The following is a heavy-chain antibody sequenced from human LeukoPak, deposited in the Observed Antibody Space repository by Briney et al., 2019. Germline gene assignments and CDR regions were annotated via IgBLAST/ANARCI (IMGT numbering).Heavy chain of an antibody. CDR2: IYHSGST. D-gene: IGHD3-22*01. CDR3: AKDSGYYDSSGPDY. J-gene: IGHJ4*02. V-gene: IGHV4-38-2*02. Sequence: SETLSLTCSVSGYAISSGYFWGWIRQPPGKGLEWIGTIYHSGSTYYNPSLKSRVTISVDTSKNQFSLKLSSVTAADTAVYYCAKDSGYYDSSGPDYWGQGTLVTVSS. CDR1: GYAISSGYF.